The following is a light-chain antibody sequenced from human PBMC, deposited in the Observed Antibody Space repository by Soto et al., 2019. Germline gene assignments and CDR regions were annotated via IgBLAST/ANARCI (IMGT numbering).Light chain of an antibody. CDR2: GAS. CDR1: QSINLY. CDR3: QQSYRSPYT. V-gene: IGKV1-39*01. Sequence: IQLTQSPSSLSASVGDSVTVTCRASQSINLYLNWYQQKPGKAPTLLIYGASTFQSAVPSRFSGGGSRTDFTLTNSSLQTEDFATYYCQQSYRSPYTFGQGTKLEI. J-gene: IGKJ2*01.